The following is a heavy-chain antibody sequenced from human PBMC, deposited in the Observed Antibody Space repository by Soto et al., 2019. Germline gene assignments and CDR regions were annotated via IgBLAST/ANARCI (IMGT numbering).Heavy chain of an antibody. J-gene: IGHJ6*02. CDR2: IYYSGST. CDR3: ARSGGYSGYDSRYYYYGMDV. CDR1: GGSISSYY. D-gene: IGHD5-12*01. Sequence: SETPSLTCTVSGGSISSYYWSWIRQPPGKGLEWIGYIYYSGSTNYNPSLKSRVTISVDTSKNQFSLKLSSVTAADTAVYYCARSGGYSGYDSRYYYYGMDVWGQGTTVTVSS. V-gene: IGHV4-59*01.